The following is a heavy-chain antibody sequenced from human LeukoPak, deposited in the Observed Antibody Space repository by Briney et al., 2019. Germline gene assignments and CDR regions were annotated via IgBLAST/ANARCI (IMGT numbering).Heavy chain of an antibody. V-gene: IGHV3-74*01. Sequence: PGGSLRLSCAASGFTFSSYWMHWVRQAPGKGLVWVSRINTDGSSTSYADSVKGRFTISRDNAKNTLYLQMNSLRAEDTAVYYCASSPWDKGRRGRDMDVWGKGTTVTVSS. CDR2: INTDGSST. CDR1: GFTFSSYW. CDR3: ASSPWDKGRRGRDMDV. D-gene: IGHD1-26*01. J-gene: IGHJ6*03.